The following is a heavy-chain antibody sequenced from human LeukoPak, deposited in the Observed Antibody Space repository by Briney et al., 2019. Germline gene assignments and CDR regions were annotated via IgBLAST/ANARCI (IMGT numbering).Heavy chain of an antibody. Sequence: SETLSLTCTVSGGSISSYYWSWIRQPPGKGLERIGYIYYSGSTNYNPSLKSRVTISVDTPKNQFSLKVSSVTAADTAVYYCARLPGFRDAFDIWGQGTMVTVSS. CDR1: GGSISSYY. V-gene: IGHV4-59*08. CDR3: ARLPGFRDAFDI. J-gene: IGHJ3*02. CDR2: IYYSGST.